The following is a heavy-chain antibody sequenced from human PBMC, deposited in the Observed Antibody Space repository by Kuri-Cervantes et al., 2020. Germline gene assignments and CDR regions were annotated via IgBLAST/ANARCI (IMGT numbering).Heavy chain of an antibody. CDR1: GFTFGDYA. J-gene: IGHJ4*02. CDR3: ARDPSLYSSSWFFDF. V-gene: IGHV3-48*01. D-gene: IGHD6-13*01. Sequence: GGSLRLSCAASGFTFGDYAMHWVRQDPGKGLEWVSYISSSSRNIYYADSVKGRFTISRDNSKNTLYLQMNSLRAEDTAVYYCARDPSLYSSSWFFDFWGQGTLVTVSS. CDR2: ISSSSRNI.